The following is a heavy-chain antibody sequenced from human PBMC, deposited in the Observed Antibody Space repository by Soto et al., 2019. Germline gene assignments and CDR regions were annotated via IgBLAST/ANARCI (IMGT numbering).Heavy chain of an antibody. CDR3: ARRGATVTTRGYYYYYYMDV. V-gene: IGHV4-39*01. CDR2: IDYSGST. Sequence: SETLSLTCTVSGGSISSSSYYWGWIRQPPGKGLEWIGSIDYSGSTYYKPSLKSQVTKSVDTSKNQFSLKLSSVTAADTVAYYFARRGATVTTRGYYYYYYMDVWGKGTTVTVSS. CDR1: GGSISSSSYY. D-gene: IGHD4-17*01. J-gene: IGHJ6*03.